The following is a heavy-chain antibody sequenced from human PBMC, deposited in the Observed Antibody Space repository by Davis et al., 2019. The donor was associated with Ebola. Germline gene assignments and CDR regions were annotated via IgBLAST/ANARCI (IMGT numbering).Heavy chain of an antibody. CDR2: IYYSGST. J-gene: IGHJ4*02. CDR3: ARHSHYGGGSPRGLGY. V-gene: IGHV4-59*08. Sequence: SETLSLTCAVYGGSFSGYYWSWIRQPPGKGLEWIGYIYYSGSTNYNPSLKSRVTISVDTSKNQFSLKLSSVTAADTAVYYCARHSHYGGGSPRGLGYWGQGTLVTVSS. D-gene: IGHD2-15*01. CDR1: GGSFSGYY.